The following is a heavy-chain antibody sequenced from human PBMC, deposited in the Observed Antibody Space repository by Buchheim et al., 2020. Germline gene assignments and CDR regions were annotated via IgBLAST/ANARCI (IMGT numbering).Heavy chain of an antibody. V-gene: IGHV4-61*02. Sequence: QVQLQESGPGLVKPSQTLSLTCTVSGDSISSTSHSWNWIRQPAGKGLEWIGRVYTTGSPNYNPSLTSRVGISLETSQNQFSLWLSSVTAADTAVYYCARGVTGPGAAYYYGMDVWGQGTT. D-gene: IGHD3-9*01. CDR1: GDSISSTSHS. CDR2: VYTTGSP. J-gene: IGHJ6*02. CDR3: ARGVTGPGAAYYYGMDV.